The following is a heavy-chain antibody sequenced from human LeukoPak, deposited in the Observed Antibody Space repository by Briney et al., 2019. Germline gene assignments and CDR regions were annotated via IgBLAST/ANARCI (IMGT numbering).Heavy chain of an antibody. CDR1: GFTFSSYG. J-gene: IGHJ5*02. CDR2: ISGSGGST. V-gene: IGHV3-23*01. Sequence: PGGSLRLSCAASGFTFSSYGMSWVRQAPGKGLEWVSAISGSGGSTYYADSVKGRFTISRDNSKNTLYLQMNSLRAEDTAVYYCTRKVGNWFDPWGQGTLVTVSS. CDR3: TRKVGNWFDP.